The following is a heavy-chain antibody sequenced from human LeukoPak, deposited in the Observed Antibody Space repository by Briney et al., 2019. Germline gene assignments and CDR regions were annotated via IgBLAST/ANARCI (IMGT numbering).Heavy chain of an antibody. J-gene: IGHJ3*02. V-gene: IGHV1-18*01. CDR2: ISGKNGDT. Sequence: ASVKVSCKTSGYSFTTVGMTWVRQAPGQGLEWMGWISGKNGDTKSTQKLQGRVTMTTDTSTSTAYMELRSLRSDDTAVYYCARGAISGPDAFDIWGQGTMVTVSS. CDR3: ARGAISGPDAFDI. D-gene: IGHD3-9*01. CDR1: GYSFTTVG.